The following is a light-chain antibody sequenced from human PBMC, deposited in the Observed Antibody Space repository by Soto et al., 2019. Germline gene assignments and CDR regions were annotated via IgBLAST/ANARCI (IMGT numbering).Light chain of an antibody. J-gene: IGKJ5*01. CDR3: QQYAVSPIT. Sequence: EVVLTQSPGTLSLSPGERATLSCRASQSVNSDLAWYHQKPGQAPRLLISDASNRATGIPDRFSGTGSGTDFTLTISRLEPGDFAVYYCQQYAVSPITCGQGTRREIK. V-gene: IGKV3-20*01. CDR1: QSVNSD. CDR2: DAS.